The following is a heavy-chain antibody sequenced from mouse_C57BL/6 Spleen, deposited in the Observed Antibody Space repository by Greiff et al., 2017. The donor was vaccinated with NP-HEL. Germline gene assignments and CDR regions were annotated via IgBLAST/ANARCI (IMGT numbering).Heavy chain of an antibody. V-gene: IGHV1-26*01. CDR1: GYTFTDYY. CDR3: ASATTVGPYFDY. D-gene: IGHD1-1*01. Sequence: EVQLQQSGPELVKPGASVKISCKASGYTFTDYYMNWVKQSHGKSLEWIGDINPNNGGTSYNEKFKGKATLTVDKSSSTAYMELRSLTSEDSAVYYSASATTVGPYFDYWGPGTTLTVSS. CDR2: INPNNGGT. J-gene: IGHJ2*01.